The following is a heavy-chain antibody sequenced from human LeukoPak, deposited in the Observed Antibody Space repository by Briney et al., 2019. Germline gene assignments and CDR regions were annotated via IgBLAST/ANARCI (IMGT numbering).Heavy chain of an antibody. CDR3: ARDDCGGDCYYYYYMDV. Sequence: SETLSLTCTVSGGSISSYYWSWIRQPAGKGLEWIGRIYTSGSTNYNPSLKSRVTMSVDTSKNQFSLKLSSVTAADTAVYYCARDDCGGDCYYYYYMDVWGKGTTVTVSS. CDR2: IYTSGST. D-gene: IGHD2-21*01. J-gene: IGHJ6*03. V-gene: IGHV4-4*07. CDR1: GGSISSYY.